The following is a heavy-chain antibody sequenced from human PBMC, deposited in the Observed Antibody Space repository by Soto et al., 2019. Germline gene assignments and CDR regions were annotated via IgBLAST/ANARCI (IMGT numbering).Heavy chain of an antibody. CDR1: GFTFSSYA. D-gene: IGHD2-2*01. J-gene: IGHJ6*02. CDR3: ARDQGCSSTSCYEEADYYYYYGMDV. Sequence: QVQLVESGGGVVQPGRSLRLSCAASGFTFSSYAMHWVRQAPCKGLEWVAVISYDGSNKYYADSVKGRFTISRDNSKNTLYLQMNSLRAEDTAVYYCARDQGCSSTSCYEEADYYYYYGMDVWGQGTTVTVSS. V-gene: IGHV3-30-3*01. CDR2: ISYDGSNK.